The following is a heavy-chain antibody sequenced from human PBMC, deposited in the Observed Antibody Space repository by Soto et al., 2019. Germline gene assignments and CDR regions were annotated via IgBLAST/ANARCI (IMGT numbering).Heavy chain of an antibody. CDR1: GYSFTSYD. J-gene: IGHJ3*02. CDR2: MNPNSGNT. D-gene: IGHD7-27*01. CDR3: ARLKLGIAAFDI. Sequence: ASVKVCCKAAGYSFTSYDINWVRQATGKGQEWMGWMNPNSGNTGYAQKLQGRVTMTRNTSISTAYMELSSQRSEDTAVYYCARLKLGIAAFDIWGQGTVVTVS. V-gene: IGHV1-8*01.